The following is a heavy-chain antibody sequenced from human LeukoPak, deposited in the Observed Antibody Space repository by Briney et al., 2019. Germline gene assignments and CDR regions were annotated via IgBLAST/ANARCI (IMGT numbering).Heavy chain of an antibody. CDR2: IYYSGST. CDR3: ARVYSNYPLGAFDI. V-gene: IGHV4-59*01. J-gene: IGHJ3*02. Sequence: SETLSLTCTVSGGSISSYYWSWIRQPPGKGLEWIGYIYYSGSTNYNPSLKSRVTISVDTSKNRFSLKLSSVTAADTAVYYCARVYSNYPLGAFDIWGQGTMVTVSS. CDR1: GGSISSYY. D-gene: IGHD4-11*01.